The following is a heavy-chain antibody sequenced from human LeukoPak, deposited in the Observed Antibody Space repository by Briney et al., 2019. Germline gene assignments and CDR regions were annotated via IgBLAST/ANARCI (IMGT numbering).Heavy chain of an antibody. D-gene: IGHD6-13*01. CDR2: IYYSGST. Sequence: PSETLSLTCTVSGGXISSYYWSWIRQPPGKGLEWIGYIYYSGSTNYNPSLKSRVTISVDTSKNQFSLKLSSVTAADTAVYYSARGLMMAVAGRGEFHYWGQGTLVTVSS. J-gene: IGHJ4*02. CDR1: GGXISSYY. V-gene: IGHV4-59*01. CDR3: ARGLMMAVAGRGEFHY.